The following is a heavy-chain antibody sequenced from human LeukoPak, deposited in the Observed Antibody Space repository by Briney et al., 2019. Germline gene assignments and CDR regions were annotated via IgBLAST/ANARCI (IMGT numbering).Heavy chain of an antibody. J-gene: IGHJ4*02. V-gene: IGHV1-45*02. CDR2: ITPFNGNT. D-gene: IGHD1-14*01. CDR1: GYTFTYRY. Sequence: SVKVSCKASGYTFTYRYLHWVRQAPGQAVEWMGWITPFNGNTNYAQKFQDRVTITRDRSMSTAYMELSSLRSEDTAMYYCATPAPGHGFFDYWGQGTLVTVSS. CDR3: ATPAPGHGFFDY.